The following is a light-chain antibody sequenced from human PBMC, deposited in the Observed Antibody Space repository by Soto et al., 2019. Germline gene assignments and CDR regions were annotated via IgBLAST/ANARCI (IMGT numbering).Light chain of an antibody. CDR3: SSYATSTTVL. CDR1: SSDVGGYNY. J-gene: IGLJ2*01. V-gene: IGLV2-14*03. CDR2: DVS. Sequence: QSVLTQPASVSGSPGQSITISCTGTSSDVGGYNYVSWYQQHPGRAPQLMIYDVSNRPSGVSNRFSGSRSGNTASLTISGLQAEDEADYYCSSYATSTTVLFGGETNFTVL.